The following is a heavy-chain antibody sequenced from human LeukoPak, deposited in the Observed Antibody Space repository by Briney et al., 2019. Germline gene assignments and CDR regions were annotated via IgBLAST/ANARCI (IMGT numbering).Heavy chain of an antibody. Sequence: PVKVSCKAFGGTFSNYAISWVRQAPGQGLEWMGRIIPIFGTANYAQKFQGRVTITTDESTSTTYMELSSLRSEDTAVYYCARGDGYGYNWFDSWGQGTLVTVSS. CDR3: ARGDGYGYNWFDS. CDR2: IIPIFGTA. J-gene: IGHJ5*01. D-gene: IGHD5-24*01. V-gene: IGHV1-69*05. CDR1: GGTFSNYA.